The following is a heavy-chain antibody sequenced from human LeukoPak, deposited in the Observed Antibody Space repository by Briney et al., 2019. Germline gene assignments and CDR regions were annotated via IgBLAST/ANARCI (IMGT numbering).Heavy chain of an antibody. CDR1: GFTFSSYG. Sequence: GGSLRLSCAASGFTFSSYGMHWVRQAPGKGLEWVAFIRYDGSNKYYADSVEGRFTISRDNAKNSLYLQMNSLRAEDTAVYYCARDLANTAMRTHAFDIWGQGTMVTVSS. CDR3: ARDLANTAMRTHAFDI. D-gene: IGHD5-18*01. CDR2: IRYDGSNK. J-gene: IGHJ3*02. V-gene: IGHV3-30*02.